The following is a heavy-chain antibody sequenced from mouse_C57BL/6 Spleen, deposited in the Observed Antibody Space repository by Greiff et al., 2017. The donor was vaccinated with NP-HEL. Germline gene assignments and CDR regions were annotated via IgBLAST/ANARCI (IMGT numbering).Heavy chain of an antibody. CDR1: GYAFSSSW. CDR2: IYPGDGDT. J-gene: IGHJ2*01. Sequence: VKLMESGPELVKPGASVKISCKASGYAFSSSWMNWVKQRPGKGLEWIGRIYPGDGDTNYNGKFKGKATLTADKSSSTAYMQLSSLTSEDSAVYFCATHYFDYWGQGTTLTVSS. V-gene: IGHV1-82*01. CDR3: ATHYFDY.